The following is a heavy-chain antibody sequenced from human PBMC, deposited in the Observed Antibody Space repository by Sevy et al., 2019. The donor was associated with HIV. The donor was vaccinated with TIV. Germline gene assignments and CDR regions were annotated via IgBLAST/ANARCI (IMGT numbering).Heavy chain of an antibody. D-gene: IGHD2-2*01. CDR2: IIPIFGTA. Sequence: ASVKVSCKASGGTFSSYAISWVRQAPGQGLEWMGGIIPIFGTANYAQKFQGRVTITADESTSTAYMELSSLGSEDTAVYYCAVVVPAARVTTGYGMDVWGQGTTVTVSS. CDR3: AVVVPAARVTTGYGMDV. CDR1: GGTFSSYA. J-gene: IGHJ6*02. V-gene: IGHV1-69*13.